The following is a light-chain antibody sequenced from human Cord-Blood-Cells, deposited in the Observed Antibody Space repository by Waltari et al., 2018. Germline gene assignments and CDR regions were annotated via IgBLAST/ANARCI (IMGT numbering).Light chain of an antibody. CDR3: YSTDSSGNHGV. J-gene: IGLJ1*01. CDR2: EDS. CDR1: ALPKKY. Sequence: SYELTQPPSVSVSPGQTARITCSGAALPKKYAYWYQQQSGQAPVLVIYEDSKRPAGIPERFSGASSGTMATLTISGAQVEEEADYYCYSTDSSGNHGVFGTGTKVTVL. V-gene: IGLV3-10*01.